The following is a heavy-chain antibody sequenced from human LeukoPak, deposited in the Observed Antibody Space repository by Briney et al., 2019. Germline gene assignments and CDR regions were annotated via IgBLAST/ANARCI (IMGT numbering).Heavy chain of an antibody. CDR3: ASASTMVPNYYGMDV. Sequence: GGSLRLSCAASEFTVSSNYMSWVRQAPGKGLEWVSVIYSGGSTYYADSVKGRFTISRDNSKNTLYLQMNSLRAEDTAVYYCASASTMVPNYYGMDVWGQGTTVTVSS. CDR2: IYSGGST. CDR1: EFTVSSNY. D-gene: IGHD3-10*01. J-gene: IGHJ6*02. V-gene: IGHV3-53*01.